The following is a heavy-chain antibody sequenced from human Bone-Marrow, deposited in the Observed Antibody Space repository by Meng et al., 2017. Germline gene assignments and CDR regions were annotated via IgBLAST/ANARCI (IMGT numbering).Heavy chain of an antibody. Sequence: ASVKVSCKASGYTFTSYYMHWVRQAPGQGLEWMGIINPSGGSTSYAQKFQGRVTMTRDMSTSIVYMELSSLRSEDTAVYYCARDWYYYDSSGYLDAFDIWGQGTMVTVSS. CDR1: GYTFTSYY. D-gene: IGHD3-22*01. CDR2: INPSGGST. J-gene: IGHJ3*02. CDR3: ARDWYYYDSSGYLDAFDI. V-gene: IGHV1-46*01.